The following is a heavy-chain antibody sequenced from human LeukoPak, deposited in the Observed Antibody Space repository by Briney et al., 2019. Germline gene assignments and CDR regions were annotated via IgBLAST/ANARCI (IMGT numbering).Heavy chain of an antibody. Sequence: SETLSLTCAVYGGSFSGYYWSWIRQPPGKGLEWIGEINHSGSTNYNPSLKSRVTISVDTSKNQFSLKLSSVTAADRAVYYCARAYDYYDSSGYSTRPLDYWGQGTLVTVSS. CDR2: INHSGST. V-gene: IGHV4-34*01. CDR3: ARAYDYYDSSGYSTRPLDY. CDR1: GGSFSGYY. D-gene: IGHD3-22*01. J-gene: IGHJ4*02.